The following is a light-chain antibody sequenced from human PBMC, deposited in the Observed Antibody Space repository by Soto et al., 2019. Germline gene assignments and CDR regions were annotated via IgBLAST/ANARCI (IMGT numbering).Light chain of an antibody. Sequence: ILRPQSHSSLSASLGDRFAIACRAGHTISSSLNWYQQRPGKAPKLLIYAASSLQSGVPSRFSGSGSGTDFTLTISSLQREDFATYYCQQSYSTPFTFGPGTKVDIK. CDR2: AAS. J-gene: IGKJ3*01. CDR1: HTISSS. V-gene: IGKV1-39*01. CDR3: QQSYSTPFT.